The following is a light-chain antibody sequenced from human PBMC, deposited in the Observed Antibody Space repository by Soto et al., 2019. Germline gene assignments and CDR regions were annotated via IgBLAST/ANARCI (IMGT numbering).Light chain of an antibody. CDR3: QSYDSSLSGSYV. V-gene: IGLV1-40*01. Sequence: QSVLTQPSSVSGAPGQRVTISCTGSSSNIGAGYDVHWYQRLPGTAPKLLIYGNSNRPSGVPDRFSGSKSGTSASLAITGLQAEDEADYYCQSYDSSLSGSYVFGTGTKVTVL. CDR1: SSNIGAGYD. CDR2: GNS. J-gene: IGLJ1*01.